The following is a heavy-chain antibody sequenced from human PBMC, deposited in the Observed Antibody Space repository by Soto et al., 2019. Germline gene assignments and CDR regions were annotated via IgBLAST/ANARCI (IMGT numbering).Heavy chain of an antibody. Sequence: PSETLSLTCTVSGGSISSGGYYWSWIRQHPGKGLEWIGYIYYSGSTYYNPSLKSRVTISVDTSKNQFSLKLSSVTAADTAVYYCARDLWVNVGAFDIWGQGTMVTVSS. CDR3: ARDLWVNVGAFDI. J-gene: IGHJ3*02. CDR1: GGSISSGGYY. V-gene: IGHV4-31*03. D-gene: IGHD3-16*01. CDR2: IYYSGST.